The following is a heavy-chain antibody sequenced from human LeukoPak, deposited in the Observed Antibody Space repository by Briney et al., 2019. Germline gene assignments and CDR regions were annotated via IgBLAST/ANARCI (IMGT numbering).Heavy chain of an antibody. V-gene: IGHV3-30*18. D-gene: IGHD6-19*01. CDR3: AKEGGSGWYYYYYMDV. Sequence: PGGSLRLSCAASGFTFSSYGMHWVRQAPGKGLEWVAVISYDGSNKYYADSVKGRFTISRDNSKNTLYLQMNSLRAEDTAVYYCAKEGGSGWYYYYYMDVWGKGTTVTISS. CDR2: ISYDGSNK. CDR1: GFTFSSYG. J-gene: IGHJ6*03.